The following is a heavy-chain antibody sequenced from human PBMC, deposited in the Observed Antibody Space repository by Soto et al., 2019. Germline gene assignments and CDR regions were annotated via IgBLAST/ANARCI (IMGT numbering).Heavy chain of an antibody. CDR2: INAGNGDT. J-gene: IGHJ4*02. D-gene: IGHD2-8*01. CDR3: VRDVRSSIDC. CDR1: GYTFTAYA. V-gene: IGHV1-3*01. Sequence: ASVKVSCKASGYTFTAYALHWVRQAPGHRPEWMGWINAGNGDTKYSQKFQDRVTINRDTSASIVYMEMSSLRSEDTTVYYCVRDVRSSIDCWGQGTPVTVSS.